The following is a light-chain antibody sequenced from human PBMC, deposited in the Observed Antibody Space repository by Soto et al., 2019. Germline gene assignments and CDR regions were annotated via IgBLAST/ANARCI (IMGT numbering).Light chain of an antibody. J-gene: IGKJ2*01. Sequence: IQMTQSPSSLSVYVGDRVTITCRASQSITNYLNWYQQKPGKAPKLLVYAASSLQSGVPSRFSGNGSGTDFTLTISSLQPEDFASYYCQQSDSYPYTFGQGTKLEI. CDR2: AAS. CDR3: QQSDSYPYT. V-gene: IGKV1-39*01. CDR1: QSITNY.